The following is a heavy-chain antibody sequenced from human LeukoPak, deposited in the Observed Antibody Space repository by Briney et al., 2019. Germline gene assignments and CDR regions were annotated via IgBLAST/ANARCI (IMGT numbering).Heavy chain of an antibody. J-gene: IGHJ6*03. CDR3: ARDAQWLVPEGYFYYMDV. V-gene: IGHV3-21*01. CDR2: ISSRSTNI. D-gene: IGHD6-19*01. Sequence: PGGSLRLSCAGAGFTFSRYSMNWFRPAPGKGLERGSSISSRSTNIFYAESLKGRFTISRDNAKNSLYLQMNSLGAEDTAVYYCARDAQWLVPEGYFYYMDVWGKGTTVTVSS. CDR1: GFTFSRYS.